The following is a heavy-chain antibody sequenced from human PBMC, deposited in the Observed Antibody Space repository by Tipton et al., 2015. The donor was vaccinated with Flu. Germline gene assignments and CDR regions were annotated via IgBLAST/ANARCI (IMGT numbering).Heavy chain of an antibody. Sequence: LSLTCTVSGGSISSSSYYWGWIRHPPGKGLEWIGSIYYSGSTYYNPSLKSRVTISVDTSKNQFSLKLSSVTAADTAVYYCARDFRVLTRYFDLWGRGTLVTVSS. CDR1: GGSISSSSYY. CDR2: IYYSGST. D-gene: IGHD3-10*01. V-gene: IGHV4-39*07. CDR3: ARDFRVLTRYFDL. J-gene: IGHJ2*01.